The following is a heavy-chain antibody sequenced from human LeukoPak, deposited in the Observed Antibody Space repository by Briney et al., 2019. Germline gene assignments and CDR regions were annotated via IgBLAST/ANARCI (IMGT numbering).Heavy chain of an antibody. J-gene: IGHJ4*02. Sequence: SVKVSCKASGGTFSSHAISWVRQAPGQGLEWVGGIIPIFGTTNYAQKFQGRVTITTDESTSTGYMELRSLRSDDTAVYYCARGDSGYDYGIDNWGQGTLVTVSS. CDR2: IIPIFGTT. CDR1: GGTFSSHA. V-gene: IGHV1-69*05. CDR3: ARGDSGYDYGIDN. D-gene: IGHD5-12*01.